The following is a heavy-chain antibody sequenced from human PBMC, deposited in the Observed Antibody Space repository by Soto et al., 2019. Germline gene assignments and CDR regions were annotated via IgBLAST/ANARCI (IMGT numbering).Heavy chain of an antibody. CDR3: ARGDWPTQMDV. J-gene: IGHJ6*02. CDR1: VGSISGGTYY. CDR2: IYFSGST. Sequence: SETLSLTCTVSVGSISGGTYYWSWIRQPPGQGLEWIGYIYFSGSTYYNPSLKSRVIISVDTSKNQFSLRLSSVTAADTAVYYCARGDWPTQMDVWGQGTTVTVSS. D-gene: IGHD2-21*01. V-gene: IGHV4-31*03.